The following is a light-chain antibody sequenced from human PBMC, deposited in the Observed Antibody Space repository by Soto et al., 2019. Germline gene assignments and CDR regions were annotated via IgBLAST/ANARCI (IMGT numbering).Light chain of an antibody. CDR1: QSVSSSY. CDR2: GAS. CDR3: QQYGSSLWT. J-gene: IGKJ1*01. V-gene: IGKV3-20*01. Sequence: EIVLTQSPGTLSLYPGERATLSCRASQSVSSSYLAWYQQKPGQAPRLLIYGASSRATGIPDRFSGSGSGTDFTLTISRLEPEDFAVYYCQQYGSSLWTFGQGTRWIS.